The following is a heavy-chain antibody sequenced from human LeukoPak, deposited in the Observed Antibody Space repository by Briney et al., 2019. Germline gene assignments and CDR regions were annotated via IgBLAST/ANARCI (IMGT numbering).Heavy chain of an antibody. CDR1: GFTFSNYG. CDR2: ISYDGSNK. D-gene: IGHD2-2*01. CDR3: AKAYGYCTTTSCSHEEFDY. V-gene: IGHV3-30*18. Sequence: GRSLRLSCAASGFTFSNYGMHWVRQAPGKGLEWVAVISYDGSNKYYADSVKGRFASSRDNSKNTLYLQMNSLRAEDTAVYYCAKAYGYCTTTSCSHEEFDYWGQGTLVTVSS. J-gene: IGHJ4*02.